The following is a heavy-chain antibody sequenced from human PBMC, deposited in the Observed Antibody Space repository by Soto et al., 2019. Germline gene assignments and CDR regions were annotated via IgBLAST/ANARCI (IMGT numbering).Heavy chain of an antibody. CDR1: GFTFSSYW. V-gene: IGHV3-7*01. J-gene: IGHJ6*03. CDR3: ARRRVGVAVPAAGYMDV. CDR2: IKQGGSEK. Sequence: GGSLRLSCAASGFTFSSYWMSWVRQAPGKGLEWVANIKQGGSEKYYVDSVKGRFTISRDNAKNPLYLQMNSLRAEDTAVYYCARRRVGVAVPAAGYMDVWDKGTTVTVSS. D-gene: IGHD2-2*01.